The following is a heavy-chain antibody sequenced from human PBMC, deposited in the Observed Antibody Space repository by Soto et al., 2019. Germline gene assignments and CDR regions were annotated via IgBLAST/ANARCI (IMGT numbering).Heavy chain of an antibody. D-gene: IGHD6-13*01. CDR1: GFTFSSYW. CDR3: TRDPPAAAGKAFDI. V-gene: IGHV3-49*04. J-gene: IGHJ3*02. CDR2: IRSKAYGGTT. Sequence: PGGSLRLSCAASGFTFSSYWMTWVRQAPGKGLEWVGFIRSKAYGGTTEYAASVKGRFTISRDDSKSIAYLQMNSLKTEDTAVYYCTRDPPAAAGKAFDIWGQGTMVTVSS.